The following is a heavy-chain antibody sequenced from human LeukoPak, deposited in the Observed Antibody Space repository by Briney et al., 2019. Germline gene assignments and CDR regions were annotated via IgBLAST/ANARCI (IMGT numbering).Heavy chain of an antibody. Sequence: SETLSLTCTVSGGSIATYYWSWIRQPPGKGLEWIGYIYYNGHTDYNPSLKSRVTISVHTSKNQFSLKLSSVTAADTAVYYCAKYYYDSSGYNYFDYWGQGTLVTVSS. V-gene: IGHV4-59*12. J-gene: IGHJ4*02. CDR3: AKYYYDSSGYNYFDY. CDR1: GGSIATYY. D-gene: IGHD3-22*01. CDR2: IYYNGHT.